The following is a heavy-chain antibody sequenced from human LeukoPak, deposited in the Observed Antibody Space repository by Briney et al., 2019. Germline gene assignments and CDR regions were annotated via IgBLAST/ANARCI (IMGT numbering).Heavy chain of an antibody. CDR1: GFTFSSYR. J-gene: IGHJ6*02. Sequence: GGSLRLSCAASGFTFSSYRLPWVRQAPGKGLVWVSHINSDGSSTGYADSVKGRLTISRDNAKNTLFLQMNSLRAEDTAVYYCARNPGMDVWGQGTTVTVSS. CDR2: INSDGSST. CDR3: ARNPGMDV. V-gene: IGHV3-74*01.